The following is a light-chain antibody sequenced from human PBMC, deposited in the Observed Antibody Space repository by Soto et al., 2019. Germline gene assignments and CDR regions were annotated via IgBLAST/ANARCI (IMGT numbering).Light chain of an antibody. Sequence: DIQMTQSPSSLSASVGERVTITCRANEDISNYLNWYQQKPGRAPKLLIYDASTLETGVPSRFSGSGSGTHFTFTISSPQPEDVGTYYCQQYENLRLHTFGPGTKL. CDR3: QQYENLRLHT. CDR2: DAS. CDR1: EDISNY. V-gene: IGKV1-33*01. J-gene: IGKJ2*01.